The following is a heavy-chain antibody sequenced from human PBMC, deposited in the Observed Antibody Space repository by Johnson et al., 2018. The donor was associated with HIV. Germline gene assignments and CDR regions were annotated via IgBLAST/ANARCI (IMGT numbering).Heavy chain of an antibody. CDR3: AKSPRFTIFGSDAFDI. J-gene: IGHJ3*02. V-gene: IGHV3-66*01. CDR2: IYSGGST. D-gene: IGHD3-3*01. CDR1: GFTLDDYG. Sequence: VQLVESGGGVVRPGGSLRLSCAASGFTLDDYGMAWVRQAPGKGLEWVSVIYSGGSTYYADSVKGRFTISRDNSKNTLYLQMNSLRSEDTAVYYCAKSPRFTIFGSDAFDIWGQGTMVTVSS.